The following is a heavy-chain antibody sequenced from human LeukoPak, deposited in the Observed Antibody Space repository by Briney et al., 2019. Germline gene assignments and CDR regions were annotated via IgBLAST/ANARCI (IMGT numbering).Heavy chain of an antibody. D-gene: IGHD2-15*01. V-gene: IGHV3-30*18. CDR2: ISYDGSNK. Sequence: PGGSLRLSCGASVFTFSSYGMHWVRQAPGKGLEWVAVISYDGSNKYYPDSVKGRFTISRDNSKNTLYLQSSSLRAEDTAVHYCLKDREYCSGGSCYWGFYFDYWGQGTLVTVSS. CDR3: LKDREYCSGGSCYWGFYFDY. J-gene: IGHJ4*02. CDR1: VFTFSSYG.